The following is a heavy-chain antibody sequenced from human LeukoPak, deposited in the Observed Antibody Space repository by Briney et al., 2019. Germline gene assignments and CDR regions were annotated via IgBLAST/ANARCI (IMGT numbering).Heavy chain of an antibody. Sequence: GGSLRLSCAASGFTFSSYGMHWVRQAPGKGLEWVAAISYDGSNKYYADSVKGRFTISRDNSKNTLYLQMNSLRAEDTAVYYCAKRGIAAAEDYWGQGTLVTVSS. CDR2: ISYDGSNK. CDR3: AKRGIAAAEDY. J-gene: IGHJ4*02. V-gene: IGHV3-30*18. CDR1: GFTFSSYG. D-gene: IGHD6-13*01.